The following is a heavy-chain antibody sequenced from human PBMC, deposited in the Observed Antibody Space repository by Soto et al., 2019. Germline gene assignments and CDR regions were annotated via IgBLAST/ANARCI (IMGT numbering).Heavy chain of an antibody. V-gene: IGHV1-69*06. CDR1: GGTFSGHA. CDR2: LIPLFGTT. D-gene: IGHD7-27*01. Sequence: QVQLVQSGAEVKKPGSSVKVSCEASGGTFSGHAISWVRQAPGQGPEWMGGLIPLFGTTQHAQNFQDRLTITADKSTSTADMELTSLRYEDTAIYSCARGPNWGYRFDAWGQGTLVTVSS. J-gene: IGHJ5*02. CDR3: ARGPNWGYRFDA.